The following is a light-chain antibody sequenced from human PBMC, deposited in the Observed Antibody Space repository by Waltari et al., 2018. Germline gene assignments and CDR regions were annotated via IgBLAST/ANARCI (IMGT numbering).Light chain of an antibody. V-gene: IGLV2-14*01. CDR2: EVS. CDR1: SKDVGGYGH. CDR3: SSHTATVPHV. Sequence: QSALTQPASVSGSPGQSITIPCTGTSKDVGGYGHVLWYQPYPGKAPKPIIYEVSYRPSGISTRFSGSKSGNTASLTISGLQAEDEADYYCSSHTATVPHVFGTGTRVTVV. J-gene: IGLJ1*01.